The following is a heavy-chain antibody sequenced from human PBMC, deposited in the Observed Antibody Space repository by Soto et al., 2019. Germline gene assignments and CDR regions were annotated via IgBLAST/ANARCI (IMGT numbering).Heavy chain of an antibody. D-gene: IGHD3-16*01. Sequence: EVQLLDSGGGLVQPGGSLRLSCAASGFTLSNYAMTWVRQGPGKGLEWVSGISGSGGRSYYADSVKGRFTISRDNSKSTLYLQMNSLRAEDTAVYYCAKAYFVWSSEQPYYFDYWGQGTLVTVSS. CDR2: ISGSGGRS. CDR3: AKAYFVWSSEQPYYFDY. J-gene: IGHJ4*02. CDR1: GFTLSNYA. V-gene: IGHV3-23*01.